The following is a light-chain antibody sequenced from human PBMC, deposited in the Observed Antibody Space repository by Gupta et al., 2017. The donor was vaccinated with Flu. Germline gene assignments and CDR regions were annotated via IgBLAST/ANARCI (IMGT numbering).Light chain of an antibody. CDR1: QDIRNY. V-gene: IGKV1-33*01. Sequence: DIQMTQFPPSLSASVGDRVTITCQASQDIRNYLNWYQQKPTKAPKLLSYDASNLETGVPSRFSGSRSGTDFTFTISSLQPEDIATDYCQQYDNLRLTFGGGTKVEIK. CDR3: QQYDNLRLT. J-gene: IGKJ4*01. CDR2: DAS.